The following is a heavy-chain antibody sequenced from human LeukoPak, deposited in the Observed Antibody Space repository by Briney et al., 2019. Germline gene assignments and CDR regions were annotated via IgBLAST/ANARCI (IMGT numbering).Heavy chain of an antibody. Sequence: RASETLSLTCTVSGGSISSYYWSWIRQPAGKGLGWIGRIYTSGSTNYNPSLKSRVTMSVDTSKNQFSLKLSSVTAADTAVYYCARDYGDYFCYYWSQGTLVTVSS. CDR3: ARDYGDYFCYY. CDR2: IYTSGST. CDR1: GGSISSYY. J-gene: IGHJ4*02. D-gene: IGHD4-17*01. V-gene: IGHV4-4*07.